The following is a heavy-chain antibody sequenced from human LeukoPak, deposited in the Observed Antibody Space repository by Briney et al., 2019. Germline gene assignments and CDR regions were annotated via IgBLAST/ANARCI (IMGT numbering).Heavy chain of an antibody. V-gene: IGHV3-21*01. CDR1: GFTSSSYV. Sequence: GGSLRLSCAASGFTSSSYVMSWVRQAPGKGLEWVSSISSSGNYIYYADTVKGRFTISRDNAKNSLYLQMNSLRAEDTAVYYCARDRTYFYDTSGPAPFDPWGQGTLVTVSS. D-gene: IGHD3-22*01. CDR3: ARDRTYFYDTSGPAPFDP. J-gene: IGHJ5*02. CDR2: ISSSGNYI.